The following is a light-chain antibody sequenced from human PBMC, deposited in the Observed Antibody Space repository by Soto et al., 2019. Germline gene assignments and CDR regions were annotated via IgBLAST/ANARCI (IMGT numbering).Light chain of an antibody. CDR3: QQCSDWPRT. CDR1: QSVSSN. V-gene: IGKV3-15*01. J-gene: IGKJ1*01. Sequence: EIVMTQSPATLSVSPVERATLSCRTSQSVSSNLAWYQHKPGQAPRLLIYGASTRATGIPARFSGSGSGTDFSLTISSLQSEDFAVYFCQQCSDWPRTFGQGTKVDI. CDR2: GAS.